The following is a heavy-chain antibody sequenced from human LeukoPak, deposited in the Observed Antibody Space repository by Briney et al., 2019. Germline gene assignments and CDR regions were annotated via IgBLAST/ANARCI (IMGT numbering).Heavy chain of an antibody. CDR3: TRDSSIEQQLPREFDY. J-gene: IGHJ4*02. V-gene: IGHV3-15*01. Sequence: KPGGSLGLSCAASGFPFSNAWMSWVRQAPGKGLEWVGRIKSKTDGGTTDYAAPVKGRFTISRDDSKSIAYLQMNSLKTEDTAVYYCTRDSSIEQQLPREFDYWGQGTLVTVSS. CDR2: IKSKTDGGTT. D-gene: IGHD6-13*01. CDR1: GFPFSNAW.